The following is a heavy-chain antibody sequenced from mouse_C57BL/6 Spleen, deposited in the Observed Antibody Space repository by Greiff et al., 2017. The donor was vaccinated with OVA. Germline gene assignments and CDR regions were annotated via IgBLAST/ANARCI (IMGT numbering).Heavy chain of an antibody. J-gene: IGHJ4*01. V-gene: IGHV5-17*01. CDR3: ASQRGFGGFGYAKDY. CDR2: ISSGSSTI. CDR1: GFTFSDYG. Sequence: EVQVVESGGGLVKPGGSLKLSCAASGFTFSDYGMHWVRQAPEKGLEWVAYISSGSSTIYYADTVKGRFTISRDNAKNTLFLQMTSLRSEETAMYYVASQRGFGGFGYAKDYWGQGTSVTVSS.